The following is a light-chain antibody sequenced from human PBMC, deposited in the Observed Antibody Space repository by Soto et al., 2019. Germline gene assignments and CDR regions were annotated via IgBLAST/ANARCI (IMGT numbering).Light chain of an antibody. J-gene: IGLJ1*01. CDR2: EVS. V-gene: IGLV2-14*01. CDR1: SSDVGGYNY. CDR3: SSFGSSSTLYV. Sequence: QSALTQPASVSGSPGQSITISCTGTSSDVGGYNYVSWYQQHPGKAPKLMIYEVSNRPSGVSDRFSGSKSGNTASLTISGLQAEDEADYYCSSFGSSSTLYVFGTGPKLTVL.